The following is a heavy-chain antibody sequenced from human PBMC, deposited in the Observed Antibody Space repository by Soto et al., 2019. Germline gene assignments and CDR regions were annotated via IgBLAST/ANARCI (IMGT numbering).Heavy chain of an antibody. V-gene: IGHV3-23*01. D-gene: IGHD2-8*01. CDR1: GFTFSSYA. Sequence: EVQLLESGGGLVQPGGSMRLSCADSGFTFSSYAMTWVRQAPGKGLEWVSGISTSGDGTYYADSVKGRFTISRDNSKNTLCLQMNSLRAEDTAVYYCATLARTKDFDYWGQGTLVTVSS. CDR3: ATLARTKDFDY. J-gene: IGHJ4*02. CDR2: ISTSGDGT.